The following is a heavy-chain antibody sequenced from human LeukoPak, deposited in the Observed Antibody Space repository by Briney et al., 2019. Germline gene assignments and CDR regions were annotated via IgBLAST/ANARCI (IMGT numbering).Heavy chain of an antibody. CDR1: RYSFTSYW. V-gene: IGHV5-51*01. Sequence: GESLKISCKGSRYSFTSYWIGWVRQMPGKGLEWMGIIYPGGSDTRYSPSFQGQVTISADKSISTAYLQWSSLKASDTAMYYCARLTTTVTRFFDYWGQGTLVTVSS. CDR2: IYPGGSDT. J-gene: IGHJ4*02. CDR3: ARLTTTVTRFFDY. D-gene: IGHD4-17*01.